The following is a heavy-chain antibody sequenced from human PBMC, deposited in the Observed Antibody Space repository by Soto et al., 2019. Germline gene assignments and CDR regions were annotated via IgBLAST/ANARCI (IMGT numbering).Heavy chain of an antibody. Sequence: PSETLSLTCTVSGGSISSGGYYWSWIRQHPGKGLEWIGYIYYSGSTYYNPSLKSRVTISVDTSKNQFSLKLSSVTAADTAVHFFARDQAGTTVGTYNWFAPWGQETLVTFP. D-gene: IGHD1-7*01. CDR1: GGSISSGGYY. J-gene: IGHJ5*02. V-gene: IGHV4-31*03. CDR3: ARDQAGTTVGTYNWFAP. CDR2: IYYSGST.